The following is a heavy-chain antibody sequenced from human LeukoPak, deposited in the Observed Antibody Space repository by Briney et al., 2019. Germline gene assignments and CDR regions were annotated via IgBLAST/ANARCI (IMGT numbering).Heavy chain of an antibody. J-gene: IGHJ6*02. CDR2: IYYSGST. D-gene: IGHD3-22*01. V-gene: IGHV4-59*01. CDR3: ARWYGISSGYSGFHYYGMDV. CDR1: GGSISSYY. Sequence: SETLSLTCTVSGGSISSYYWSWIRQPPGKGLEWIGYIYYSGSTNYNPSLKSRVSISVDTSENQFSLKLSSATAADTAVYYCARWYGISSGYSGFHYYGMDVWGQGTTVTVSS.